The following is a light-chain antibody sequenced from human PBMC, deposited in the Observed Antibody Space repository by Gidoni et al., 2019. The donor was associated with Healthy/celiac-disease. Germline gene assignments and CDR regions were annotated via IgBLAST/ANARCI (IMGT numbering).Light chain of an antibody. CDR3: RQSYRTIRT. CDR2: AAS. CDR1: QTITTY. J-gene: IGKJ1*01. Sequence: DLQLTHSPSSLSASVVDRVTITCPASQTITTYFNWYQRKPGKAPKLLIYAASSLQNGVPSRSSGGRSGTDFTLTIGSLQPEDFATYYCRQSYRTIRTFGHGTRVEIK. V-gene: IGKV1-39*01.